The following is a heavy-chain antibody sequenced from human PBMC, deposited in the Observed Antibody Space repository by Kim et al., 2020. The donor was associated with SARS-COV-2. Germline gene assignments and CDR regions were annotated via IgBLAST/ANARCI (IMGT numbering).Heavy chain of an antibody. CDR1: GFTFSTYA. V-gene: IGHV3-23*01. J-gene: IGHJ5*02. Sequence: GGSLRLSCAASGFTFSTYAMSWVRQAPGKGLEWVSTISGSGGSTYYADSVKGRFTISRDNSKNTLYLEMNSLRAEDTAIYYLANHYVWGSHLRFDPWGQG. CDR2: ISGSGGST. D-gene: IGHD3-10*01. CDR3: ANHYVWGSHLRFDP.